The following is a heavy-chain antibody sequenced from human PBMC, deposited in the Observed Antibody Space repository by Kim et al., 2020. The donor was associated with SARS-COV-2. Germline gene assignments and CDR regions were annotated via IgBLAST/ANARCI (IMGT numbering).Heavy chain of an antibody. D-gene: IGHD6-19*01. CDR2: IYYSGST. CDR3: ARTSPGYSSGRLHFDY. CDR1: GGSISSYY. J-gene: IGHJ4*02. V-gene: IGHV4-59*01. Sequence: SETLSLTCTVSGGSISSYYWSWIRQPPGKGLEWIGYIYYSGSTNYNPSLKSRVTISVDTSKNQFSLKLSSVTAADTAVYYCARTSPGYSSGRLHFDYWGQGTLVTVSS.